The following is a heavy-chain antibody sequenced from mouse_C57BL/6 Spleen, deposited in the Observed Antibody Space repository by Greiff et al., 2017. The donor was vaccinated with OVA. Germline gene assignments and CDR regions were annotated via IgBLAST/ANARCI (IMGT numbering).Heavy chain of an antibody. Sequence: QVQLKQPGAELVRPGSSVKLSCTASGYTFTSYWVHWVRQRPIQGLEWIGDIDPSDSATHNNQKFKDNATVTVNKSSSTAYMQLSSLTSEDAEVYYCARGDYYGSSYDFFAYWGQGTLVTVSA. CDR1: GYTFTSYW. CDR2: IDPSDSAT. J-gene: IGHJ3*01. CDR3: ARGDYYGSSYDFFAY. D-gene: IGHD1-1*01. V-gene: IGHV1-52*01.